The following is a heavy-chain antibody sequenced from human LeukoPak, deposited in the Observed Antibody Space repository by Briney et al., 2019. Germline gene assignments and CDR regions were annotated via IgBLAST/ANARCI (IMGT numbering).Heavy chain of an antibody. CDR3: AKDVISVAGTPRYFDY. CDR1: GFTFSSYA. J-gene: IGHJ4*02. V-gene: IGHV3-23*01. Sequence: GGSLRLSCAASGFTFSSYAMSWVRQAPGKGLEWVSAISASDGSTYYADSVKGRFTISRDNYKNTLYLQMNNLRDEDTAVYYCAKDVISVAGTPRYFDYWGQGTLVTVSS. CDR2: ISASDGST. D-gene: IGHD6-19*01.